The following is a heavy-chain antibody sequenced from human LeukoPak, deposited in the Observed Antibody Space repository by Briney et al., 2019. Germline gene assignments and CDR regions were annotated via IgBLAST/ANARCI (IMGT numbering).Heavy chain of an antibody. J-gene: IGHJ6*02. Sequence: SETLSLTCTVSGGSISSYYWSWIRQPPGKGLEWIGYIYYSGSTNYNPSLKSRVTISVDTSKNQFSLKLSSVTAADTAVYYCARGLYCGGDCYSRYGMDVWGQGTTVTVSS. V-gene: IGHV4-59*01. CDR2: IYYSGST. D-gene: IGHD2-21*02. CDR1: GGSISSYY. CDR3: ARGLYCGGDCYSRYGMDV.